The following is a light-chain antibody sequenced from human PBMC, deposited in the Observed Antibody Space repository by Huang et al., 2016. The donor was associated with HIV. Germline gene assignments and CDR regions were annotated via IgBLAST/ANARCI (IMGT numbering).Light chain of an antibody. CDR3: LQYYDWPPWT. CDR2: GAS. CDR1: QNVYSN. J-gene: IGKJ1*01. Sequence: ETVMTQSPASLSVSPGERATLSFRAGQNVYSNLAWYQHKPGQAPRLLIYGASTRATGVPARFSGSGSGTEFALTISSLQSEDFAVYYCLQYYDWPPWTFGQGTKVEI. V-gene: IGKV3-15*01.